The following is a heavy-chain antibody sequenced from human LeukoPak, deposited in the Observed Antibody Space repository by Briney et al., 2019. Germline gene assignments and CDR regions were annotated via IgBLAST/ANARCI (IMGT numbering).Heavy chain of an antibody. CDR3: AKDQGQAVVPRRFDY. Sequence: GGSLRLSCAASGFSFSTHTMSWVRQAPGKGLEWVSTIYYSGGDTYSADSVKGRFTISRDNAKNMLYLQMNSLRAEDTAIYYCAKDQGQAVVPRRFDYWGQGTLVTVSS. V-gene: IGHV3-23*01. CDR2: IYYSGGDT. J-gene: IGHJ4*02. D-gene: IGHD4-23*01. CDR1: GFSFSTHT.